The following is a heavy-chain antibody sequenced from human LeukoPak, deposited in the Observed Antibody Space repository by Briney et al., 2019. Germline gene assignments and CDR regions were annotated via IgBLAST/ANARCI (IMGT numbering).Heavy chain of an antibody. V-gene: IGHV3-23*01. J-gene: IGHJ4*02. D-gene: IGHD6-13*01. CDR2: IYGNGGGI. Sequence: GGSLRLSCAASGFPFSTHAMNWVRQAPGKGLEWVSGIYGNGGGIQYADSVKGRFTISRDNSKNTLYLQMNSLRAEDTALYYCAKDRLPDGRWSLDYWGQGTLVTVSS. CDR3: AKDRLPDGRWSLDY. CDR1: GFPFSTHA.